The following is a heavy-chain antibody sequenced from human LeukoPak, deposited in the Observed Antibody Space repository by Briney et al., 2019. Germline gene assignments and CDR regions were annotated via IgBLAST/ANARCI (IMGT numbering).Heavy chain of an antibody. V-gene: IGHV3-74*01. Sequence: PGGSLRLSCAASGFTVSSYWMHWVRQAPGKGLVWVSRVNIDGSSITCADSVKGRFTISRDNAKNTLDLQMNSLRAEDTAVYYCTSGVQGSSWIVNWGQGTLVTVSS. D-gene: IGHD2-2*01. CDR1: GFTVSSYW. CDR3: TSGVQGSSWIVN. CDR2: VNIDGSSI. J-gene: IGHJ4*02.